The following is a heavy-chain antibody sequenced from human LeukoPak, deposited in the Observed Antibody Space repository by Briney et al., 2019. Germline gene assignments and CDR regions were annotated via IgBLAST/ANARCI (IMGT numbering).Heavy chain of an antibody. J-gene: IGHJ4*02. V-gene: IGHV1-2*06. Sequence: GASVKVSCKASGYTFTGYYMHWVRQAPGQGLEWMGRINPNSGGTNYAQKFQGRVTMTRDTSISTAYMELSRLRSDDTAVYYCARDVAIFGVVITPEGGDYWGQGTLVTVSS. D-gene: IGHD3-3*01. CDR3: ARDVAIFGVVITPEGGDY. CDR2: INPNSGGT. CDR1: GYTFTGYY.